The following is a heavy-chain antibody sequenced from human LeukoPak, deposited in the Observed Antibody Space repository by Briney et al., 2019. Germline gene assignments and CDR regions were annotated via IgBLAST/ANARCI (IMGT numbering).Heavy chain of an antibody. D-gene: IGHD6-13*01. CDR1: GGSISSRPYC. Sequence: ASETLSLTCTVSGGSISSRPYCWGWIRQPPGKGLEWLGSFFYSGSPYYKPSLKSRVTISVDTSKNQFSLKLSSVTAADTAVYYCARLVVSSWYHEVLLGRDYWGQGTLVTVSS. CDR2: FFYSGSP. V-gene: IGHV4-39*01. CDR3: ARLVVSSWYHEVLLGRDY. J-gene: IGHJ4*02.